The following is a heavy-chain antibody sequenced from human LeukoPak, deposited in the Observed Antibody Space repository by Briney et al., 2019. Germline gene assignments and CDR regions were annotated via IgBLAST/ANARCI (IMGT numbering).Heavy chain of an antibody. Sequence: ASVKVSCKASGYTFTSYGISWVRQAPGQGLEWMGWISAYNGNTNYAQKLQGRVTMTTDTSTSTAYMELRSLRSDDTAVYYCARERSWELLSSFDYWGQGTLVTVSS. D-gene: IGHD1-26*01. CDR1: GYTFTSYG. CDR2: ISAYNGNT. V-gene: IGHV1-18*01. CDR3: ARERSWELLSSFDY. J-gene: IGHJ4*02.